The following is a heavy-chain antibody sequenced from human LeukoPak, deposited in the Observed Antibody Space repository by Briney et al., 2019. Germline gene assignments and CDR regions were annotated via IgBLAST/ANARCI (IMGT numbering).Heavy chain of an antibody. CDR1: GFTFSSYA. CDR3: AKGHRITMVRGVRFDY. V-gene: IGHV3-23*01. J-gene: IGHJ4*02. Sequence: QPGGSLRLSCAASGFTFSSYAMSWVRQAPGKGLEWVSAISGSGGSTYYADSVKGRFTISRDNSKNTLYLQVNSLRAEDTAVYYCAKGHRITMVRGVRFDYWGQGTLVTVSS. D-gene: IGHD3-10*01. CDR2: ISGSGGST.